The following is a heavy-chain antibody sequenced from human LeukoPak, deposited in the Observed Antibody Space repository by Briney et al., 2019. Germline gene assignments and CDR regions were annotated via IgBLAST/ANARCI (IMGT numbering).Heavy chain of an antibody. Sequence: GGSLRLSCAASGFTFSSYGMHWVRQAPGKGLEWVAFIRYDGSNKYYADSVKGRFTISRDNSKNTLYLQMNSLRAEDTAVYYCAKAYMHIVVVTAIGDNWFDPWGQGTLVTVSS. CDR2: IRYDGSNK. V-gene: IGHV3-30*02. CDR1: GFTFSSYG. CDR3: AKAYMHIVVVTAIGDNWFDP. D-gene: IGHD2-21*02. J-gene: IGHJ5*02.